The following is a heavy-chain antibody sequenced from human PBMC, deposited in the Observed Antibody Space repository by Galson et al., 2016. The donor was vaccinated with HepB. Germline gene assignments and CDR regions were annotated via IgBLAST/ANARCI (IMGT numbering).Heavy chain of an antibody. CDR3: VRDSGGYRDGPQYYLDY. CDR2: ISSSGGMI. CDR1: GFTLSSHC. V-gene: IGHV3-48*03. Sequence: SLRLSCAASGFTLSSHCMNWVRQAPGKGLEWVSYISSSGGMIFYADSVRGRFTISRDHAENSLSLQMDSLRPEDTGVYFCVRDSGGYRDGPQYYLDYWGQGVLVTVSS. D-gene: IGHD5-18*01. J-gene: IGHJ4*02.